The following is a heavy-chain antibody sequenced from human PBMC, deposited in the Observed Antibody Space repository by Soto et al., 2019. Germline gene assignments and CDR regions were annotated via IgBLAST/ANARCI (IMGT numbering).Heavy chain of an antibody. D-gene: IGHD2-15*01. CDR1: GFTFSSYG. V-gene: IGHV3-30*18. CDR3: AKDRDNVVVVAATPEYYGMDV. CDR2: ISYDGSNK. Sequence: GGSLRLSCAASGFTFSSYGMHWVRQAPGKGLEWVAVISYDGSNKYYADSVKGRFTISRDNSKNTLYLQMNSLRAEDTAVYYCAKDRDNVVVVAATPEYYGMDVWGQGTTVTVS. J-gene: IGHJ6*02.